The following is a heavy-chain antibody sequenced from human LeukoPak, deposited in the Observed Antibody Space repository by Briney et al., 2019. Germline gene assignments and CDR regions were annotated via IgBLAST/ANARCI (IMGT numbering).Heavy chain of an antibody. D-gene: IGHD2-21*01. CDR1: GGSISTYY. CDR3: ARDDACGGLGCFDS. Sequence: PSETLSLTCTVSGGSISTYYWSWIRQPAGKGLEWIGRIFPSGKTNYNPSLKSRVTMSVDTSKNQFSLKLTSVTAADTAVYYCARDDACGGLGCFDSWGQGTLVTVSS. J-gene: IGHJ4*02. V-gene: IGHV4-4*07. CDR2: IFPSGKT.